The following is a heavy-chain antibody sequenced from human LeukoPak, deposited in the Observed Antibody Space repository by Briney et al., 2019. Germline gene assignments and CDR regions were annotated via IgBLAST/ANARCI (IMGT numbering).Heavy chain of an antibody. D-gene: IGHD5-18*01. CDR2: LHADGVEQ. J-gene: IGHJ4*02. CDR3: ARGGYCFDY. CDR1: GFTFSHYA. V-gene: IGHV3-7*01. Sequence: QTGGSLRLSCAASGFTFSHYAMHWVRQAPGKGLEWVGRLHADGVEQNYVDSVTGRFTMSRDNAKNSLDLQMNSLRVEDTAVYYCARGGYCFDYLGQGTLVAVSS.